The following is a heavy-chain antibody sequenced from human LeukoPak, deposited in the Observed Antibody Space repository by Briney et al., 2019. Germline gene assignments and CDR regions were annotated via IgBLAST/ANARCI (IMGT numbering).Heavy chain of an antibody. CDR1: GGSISSYY. D-gene: IGHD3-10*01. V-gene: IGHV4-59*12. J-gene: IGHJ4*02. CDR2: IYYSGST. Sequence: KSSETLSLTCTVSGGSISSYYWSWIRQPPGKGLEWIGYIYYSGSTNYNPSLKSRVTISVDTSKNQFSLKLSSVTAADTAVYYCARGNGSGTRLPYYYGSGSLDYWGQGTLVTVSS. CDR3: ARGNGSGTRLPYYYGSGSLDY.